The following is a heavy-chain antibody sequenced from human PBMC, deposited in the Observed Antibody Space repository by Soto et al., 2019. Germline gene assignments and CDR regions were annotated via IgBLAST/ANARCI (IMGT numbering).Heavy chain of an antibody. V-gene: IGHV3-33*01. CDR3: ARHGVWYAPLDY. CDR1: GFTFSSYG. J-gene: IGHJ4*02. CDR2: IWYDGSNK. Sequence: SGGSLRLSCAAAGFTFSSYGMHWVRQAPGKGLEWVAVIWYDGSNKYYADSVKGRFTISRDNSKNTLYLQMNSLRAEDTTVYYCARHGVWYAPLDYWGQGTLVTVSS. D-gene: IGHD2-8*01.